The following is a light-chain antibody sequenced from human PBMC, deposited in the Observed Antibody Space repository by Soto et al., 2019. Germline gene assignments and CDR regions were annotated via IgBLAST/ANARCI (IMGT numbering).Light chain of an antibody. CDR3: AAWDDSLL. V-gene: IGLV1-47*02. Sequence: QPVLTQPPSASGTPGQSVTISCSGSSSNIGSNYVYWYQQLPGTAPKLLIYSNDQRPSGVPDRFSGSKSGTSASLAISGLRSEDEADYYCAAWDDSLLFGGGTKLTVL. CDR1: SSNIGSNY. CDR2: SND. J-gene: IGLJ2*01.